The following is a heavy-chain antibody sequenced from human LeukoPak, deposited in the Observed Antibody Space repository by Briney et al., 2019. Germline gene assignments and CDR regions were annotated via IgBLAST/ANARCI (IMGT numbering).Heavy chain of an antibody. CDR3: ARVLPYSSGWGVDY. CDR2: IYYSGST. CDR1: GGSIRSYY. V-gene: IGHV4-59*01. J-gene: IGHJ4*02. D-gene: IGHD6-19*01. Sequence: KPSETLSLTCTVSGGSIRSYYWSWIWQPPGKGLEWIGYIYYSGSTSYNPSLKSRVTISVDTSKNQFSLNLSSVTAADTAVYYCARVLPYSSGWGVDYWGQGTLVTVSS.